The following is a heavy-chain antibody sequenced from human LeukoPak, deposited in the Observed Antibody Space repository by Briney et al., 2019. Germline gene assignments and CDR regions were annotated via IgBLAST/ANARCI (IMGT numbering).Heavy chain of an antibody. CDR2: IIPIFGTA. D-gene: IGHD4-17*01. V-gene: IGHV1-69*13. CDR1: GGTFSSYA. J-gene: IGHJ6*02. CDR3: ARVMTTVTTFYYYYGMDV. Sequence: SVKVSCKASGGTFSSYAISWVRQAPGQGLEWMGGIIPIFGTANYAQKLQGRVTITADESTSTAYMELSSLRSEDTAVYYCARVMTTVTTFYYYYGMDVWGQGTTVTVSS.